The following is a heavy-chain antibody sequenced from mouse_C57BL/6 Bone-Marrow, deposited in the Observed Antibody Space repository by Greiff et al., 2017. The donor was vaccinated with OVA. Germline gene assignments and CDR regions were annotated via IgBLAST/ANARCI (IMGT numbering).Heavy chain of an antibody. CDR1: GFTIKDDY. Sequence: VQLQQSGAELVRPGASVKLSCTASGFTIKDDYMHWVKQRPEQGLEWIGWIDPENGDTEYASKFQGKATITADTSSNTAYLQLSSLTSEDTAVYYCTDGYYFDYWGQGTTLTVSS. CDR2: IDPENGDT. V-gene: IGHV14-4*01. D-gene: IGHD2-3*01. CDR3: TDGYYFDY. J-gene: IGHJ2*01.